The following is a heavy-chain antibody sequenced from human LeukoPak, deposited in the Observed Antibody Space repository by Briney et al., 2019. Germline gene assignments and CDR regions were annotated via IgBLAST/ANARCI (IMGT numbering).Heavy chain of an antibody. V-gene: IGHV4-59*08. J-gene: IGHJ3*02. CDR1: GDSISSYY. Sequence: PSETLSLTCTVSGDSISSYYWSWIRQPPGKGLEWIGYMYNSGGTKYNPSLKSRVTISADTSKNQFSLKLSSVTAADTAVYYCARFGSGSAFDIWGQGTMVTVSS. D-gene: IGHD2-15*01. CDR2: MYNSGGT. CDR3: ARFGSGSAFDI.